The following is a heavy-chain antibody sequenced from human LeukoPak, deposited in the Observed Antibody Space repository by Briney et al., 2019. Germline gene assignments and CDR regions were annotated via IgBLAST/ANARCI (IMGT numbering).Heavy chain of an antibody. Sequence: GGSLRLSCAASGFAFTNSWMAWVRQAPGKGLEWVANIKQDGSTKHCVDSLKGRFTISRDNPKNSLYLQMNSLRADDTAVYYCARDTDGSLDYWGQGILVTVAS. J-gene: IGHJ4*02. CDR3: ARDTDGSLDY. V-gene: IGHV3-7*01. D-gene: IGHD1-26*01. CDR2: IKQDGSTK. CDR1: GFAFTNSW.